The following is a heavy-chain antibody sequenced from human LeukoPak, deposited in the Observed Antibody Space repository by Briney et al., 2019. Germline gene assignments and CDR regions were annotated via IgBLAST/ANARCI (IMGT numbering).Heavy chain of an antibody. Sequence: PSETLSLTRTVSGGSISSYYWSWIRQPPGKGLEWIGYIYYSGSTNYNPSLKSRVTISVDTSKNQFSLKLSSVTAADTAVYYCARRRGSYLDYWGQGTLVTVSS. J-gene: IGHJ4*02. CDR2: IYYSGST. V-gene: IGHV4-59*08. CDR3: ARRRGSYLDY. CDR1: GGSISSYY. D-gene: IGHD3-16*01.